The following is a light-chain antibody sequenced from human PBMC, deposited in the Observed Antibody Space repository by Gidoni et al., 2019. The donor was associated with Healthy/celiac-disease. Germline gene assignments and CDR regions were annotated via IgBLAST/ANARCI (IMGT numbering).Light chain of an antibody. Sequence: DIQMTQSPSSLSASVGDRVTITCRASQSISSYLNWYQQKPGNAPKLLIYAASSLQRGVPSRFSGSGSGTDFTLTISSLHPEDFATYYCQQSYSTPRSFGQGTKLEIK. V-gene: IGKV1-39*01. CDR1: QSISSY. J-gene: IGKJ2*03. CDR3: QQSYSTPRS. CDR2: AAS.